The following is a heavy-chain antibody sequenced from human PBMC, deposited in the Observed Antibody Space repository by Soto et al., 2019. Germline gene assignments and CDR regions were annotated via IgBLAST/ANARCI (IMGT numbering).Heavy chain of an antibody. Sequence: GASVKVSCKASGGTFSSYTISWVRQAPGQGLEWMGRIIPILGIANYAQKFQGRVTITADKSTSTAYMELSSLRSEDTAVYYCARDDRKVVPAAIDYYYYYYMDVWGKGTTVTVSS. D-gene: IGHD2-2*01. J-gene: IGHJ6*03. V-gene: IGHV1-69*04. CDR3: ARDDRKVVPAAIDYYYYYYMDV. CDR2: IIPILGIA. CDR1: GGTFSSYT.